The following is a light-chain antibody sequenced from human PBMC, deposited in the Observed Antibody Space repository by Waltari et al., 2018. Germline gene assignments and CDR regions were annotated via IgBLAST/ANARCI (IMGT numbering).Light chain of an antibody. J-gene: IGKJ4*01. CDR3: QQFNNYPLT. Sequence: ALKLTQSPSSLSASVGERVTITCRASHGIRSALAWFQQKPGETPKILSYDPSTLESGVPSRFSGSGSGTDFTLTISRLQPEDFATYYCQQFNNYPLTFGGGTKVEIK. CDR1: HGIRSA. CDR2: DPS. V-gene: IGKV1D-13*01.